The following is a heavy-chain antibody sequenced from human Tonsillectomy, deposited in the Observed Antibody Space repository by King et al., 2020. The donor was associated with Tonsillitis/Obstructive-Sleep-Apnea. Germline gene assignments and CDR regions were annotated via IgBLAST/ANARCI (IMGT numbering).Heavy chain of an antibody. J-gene: IGHJ5*02. V-gene: IGHV4-34*01. CDR1: GGSFSAYY. CDR3: AKRSRFDP. CDR2: INHSEST. Sequence: VQLQQWGAGLLKPSETLSLTCAVYGGSFSAYYWNWIRQPTGKGLEWIGEINHSESTNYNPSLKSRVIISVDTSKNQFSLMLSSVTAADSAVYYCAKRSRFDPWRQGTLVTVSS.